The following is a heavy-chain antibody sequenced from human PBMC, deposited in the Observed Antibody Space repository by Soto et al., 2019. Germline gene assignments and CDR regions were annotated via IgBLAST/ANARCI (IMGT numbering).Heavy chain of an antibody. D-gene: IGHD6-19*01. CDR1: GFSLANYP. J-gene: IGHJ4*02. CDR2: SSPRGDTI. Sequence: GGSLRLSCVASGFSLANYPMNWVRQTPGKGLEWISYSSPRGDTIYYADSVEGRFTISRDNARNSLSLHMSSLRDEDSALYYCAKGPHTNVGWPYCFESWGQGVPVTVSS. CDR3: AKGPHTNVGWPYCFES. V-gene: IGHV3-48*02.